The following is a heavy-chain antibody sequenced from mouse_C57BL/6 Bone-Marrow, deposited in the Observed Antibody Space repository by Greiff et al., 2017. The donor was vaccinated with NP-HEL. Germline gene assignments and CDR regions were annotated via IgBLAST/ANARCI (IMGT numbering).Heavy chain of an antibody. CDR2: IDPSDSYT. J-gene: IGHJ3*01. Sequence: QVQLQQPGAELVKPGASVKLSCKASGYTFTSYWMQWVKQRPGQGLEWIGEIDPSDSYTNYNQKFKGKATLTVDTSSSTAYRQLSSLTSEDSAVYYCARLLRYAWFAYWGQGTLVTVSA. CDR1: GYTFTSYW. V-gene: IGHV1-50*01. CDR3: ARLLRYAWFAY. D-gene: IGHD1-1*01.